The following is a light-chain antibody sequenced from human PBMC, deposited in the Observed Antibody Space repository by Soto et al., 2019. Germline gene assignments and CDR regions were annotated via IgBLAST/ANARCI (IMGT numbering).Light chain of an antibody. CDR3: QHYSYSPPAV. J-gene: IGKJ3*01. Sequence: EIVMTQSPATLSVSPGERATLSCRASQSISSNLAWYQQKPGQAPRLLIYSASTRATGIPARFSGSGSGTEFTLTISSLQSEDFAVYYCQHYSYSPPAVFGPGTKVDNK. V-gene: IGKV3D-15*01. CDR1: QSISSN. CDR2: SAS.